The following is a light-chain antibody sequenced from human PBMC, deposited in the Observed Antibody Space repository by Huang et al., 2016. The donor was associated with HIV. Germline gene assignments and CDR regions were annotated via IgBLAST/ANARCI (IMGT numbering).Light chain of an antibody. CDR1: QSVSSSY. CDR3: QQYDSSPWT. V-gene: IGKV3-20*01. J-gene: IGKJ1*01. Sequence: IVLTQSPGTLSLSPGERATLSCRASQSVSSSYLAWYQQKPGQAPRPLFYGASSRATGIPDRFSGSGSVTDFTLTISRLEPEDFAVYYCQQYDSSPWTFGQGTKVEIK. CDR2: GAS.